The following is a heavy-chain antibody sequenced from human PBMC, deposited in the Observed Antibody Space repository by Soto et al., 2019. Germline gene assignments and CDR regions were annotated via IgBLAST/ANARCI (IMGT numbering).Heavy chain of an antibody. J-gene: IGHJ4*02. CDR3: ARDRKVDSRRYFDY. CDR1: GGSISSGGYY. Sequence: LSLTCTVSGGSISSGGYYWSWIRQHPGKGLEWIGYIYYSGSTYYNPSLKSRVTISVDTSKNQFSLKLSSVTAADTAVYYCARDRKVDSRRYFDYWGQGTLVTVSS. D-gene: IGHD3-22*01. CDR2: IYYSGST. V-gene: IGHV4-31*03.